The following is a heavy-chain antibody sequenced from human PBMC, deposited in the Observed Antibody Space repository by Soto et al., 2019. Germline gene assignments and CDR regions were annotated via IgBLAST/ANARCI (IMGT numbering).Heavy chain of an antibody. J-gene: IGHJ4*02. CDR2: IYYSGST. CDR1: GGSISSGDYY. CDR3: AREAGSGSYGFDY. D-gene: IGHD1-26*01. Sequence: SETLSLTCTVSGGSISSGDYYWSWLRQRPGKGLEWIGYIYYSGSTYYNPSLKSRVTISVDTSKNQLSLKLSSVTAADTAVYYCAREAGSGSYGFDYWGQGTLVTVSS. V-gene: IGHV4-30-4*01.